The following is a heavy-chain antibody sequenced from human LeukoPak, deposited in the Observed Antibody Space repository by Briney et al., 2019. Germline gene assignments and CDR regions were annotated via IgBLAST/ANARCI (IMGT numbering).Heavy chain of an antibody. CDR2: INHSGST. CDR3: ARGWSGYGDYNDAFDI. V-gene: IGHV4-39*07. CDR1: GGSISTSNYY. Sequence: PSETLSLTCTVSGGSISTSNYYWGWIRQPPGKGLEWIGEINHSGSTNYNPSLKSRVTISVDTSKNQFSLKLSSVTAADTAVYYCARGWSGYGDYNDAFDIWGRGTMVTVSS. J-gene: IGHJ3*02. D-gene: IGHD4-17*01.